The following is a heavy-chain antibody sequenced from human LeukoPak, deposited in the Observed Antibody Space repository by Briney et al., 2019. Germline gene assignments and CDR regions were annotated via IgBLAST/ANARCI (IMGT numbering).Heavy chain of an antibody. CDR3: ATSGTNPTYYYYYMDV. V-gene: IGHV1-24*01. Sequence: ASVKVSCKVSGYTLTKLSMHWVRQAPGKGLEWMGGFDPEDGETIYAQKFQGRVTMTEDTSTDTAYMELSSLRSEDTAVYYCATSGTNPTYYYYYMDVWGKGTTVTVSS. CDR2: FDPEDGET. J-gene: IGHJ6*03. D-gene: IGHD1-14*01. CDR1: GYTLTKLS.